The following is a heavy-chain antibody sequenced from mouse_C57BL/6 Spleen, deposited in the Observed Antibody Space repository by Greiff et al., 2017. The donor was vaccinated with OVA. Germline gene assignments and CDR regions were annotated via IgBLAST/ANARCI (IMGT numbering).Heavy chain of an antibody. V-gene: IGHV5-4*01. CDR2: ISDGGSYT. Sequence: EVQLVESGGGLVKPGGSLKLSCAASGFTFSSYAMSWVRQTPEKRLEWVATISDGGSYTYYPDNVKGRFTISRDNAKNNLYLQMSHLKSEDTAMYYCARDEGNYAMDYWGQGTSVTVSS. J-gene: IGHJ4*01. CDR1: GFTFSSYA. CDR3: ARDEGNYAMDY.